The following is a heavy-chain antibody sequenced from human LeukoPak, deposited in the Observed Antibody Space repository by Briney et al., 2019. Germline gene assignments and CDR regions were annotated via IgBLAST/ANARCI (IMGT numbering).Heavy chain of an antibody. CDR3: VRAYCSSTSCYTQFDY. Sequence: ASVKVSCKASGGTFSSYAISWVRQAPGQGLEWMGGIIPIFGTANYAQKFQGRVTITADESTSTAYMELSSLRSEDTAVYYCVRAYCSSTSCYTQFDYWGQGTLVTVSS. V-gene: IGHV1-69*13. D-gene: IGHD2-2*02. CDR2: IIPIFGTA. J-gene: IGHJ4*02. CDR1: GGTFSSYA.